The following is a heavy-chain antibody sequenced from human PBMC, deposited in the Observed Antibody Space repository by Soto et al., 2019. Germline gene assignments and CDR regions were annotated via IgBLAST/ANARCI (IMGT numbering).Heavy chain of an antibody. D-gene: IGHD6-19*01. V-gene: IGHV3-23*01. CDR3: AKERSSGWSLDY. CDR2: ISGSGDST. J-gene: IGHJ4*02. CDR1: GFTFSTYA. Sequence: EVQLLESGGGLVQPGGPLRLPCAASGFTFSTYAMNWVRQPPGRGLEWVSGISGSGDSTYYADSLKGRFTVSRDNSKNTLYLQMNSMRDEDTAVFYCAKERSSGWSLDYWGQGTLVTVS.